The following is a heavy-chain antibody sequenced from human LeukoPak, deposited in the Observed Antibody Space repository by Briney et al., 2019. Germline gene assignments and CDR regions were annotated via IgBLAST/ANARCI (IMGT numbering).Heavy chain of an antibody. CDR1: GFTFSSYW. V-gene: IGHV3-7*01. CDR3: ARESVAYDSSGYYYDRWMIFDY. D-gene: IGHD3-22*01. CDR2: IKQDGSEK. Sequence: PGGSLRLSCAASGFTFSSYWMSWVRQAPGKGLEWVANIKQDGSEKYYVDSVKGRFTISRDNAKNSLYLQMNSLRAEDTAVYYCARESVAYDSSGYYYDRWMIFDYWGQGTLVTVSS. J-gene: IGHJ4*02.